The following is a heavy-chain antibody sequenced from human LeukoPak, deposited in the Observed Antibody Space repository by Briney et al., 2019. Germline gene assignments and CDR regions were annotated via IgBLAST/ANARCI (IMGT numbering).Heavy chain of an antibody. CDR2: IIPIFGTA. J-gene: IGHJ3*02. D-gene: IGHD1-1*01. CDR3: ARDRGTTGTTGYFAFDI. CDR1: GGTFSSYA. Sequence: ASVKVSCKSSGGTFSSYAISWVRQAPGQGLEWMGGIIPIFGTANYAQKFQGRVTITADESTSTAYMELSSLRSEDTAVYYCARDRGTTGTTGYFAFDIWGQGTTVTVSS. V-gene: IGHV1-69*01.